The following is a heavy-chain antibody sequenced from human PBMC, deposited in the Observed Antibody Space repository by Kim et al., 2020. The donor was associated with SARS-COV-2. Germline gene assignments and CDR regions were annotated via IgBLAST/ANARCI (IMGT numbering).Heavy chain of an antibody. Sequence: SETLSLTCTVSGGSISSGGYYWSWIRQHPGKGLEWIGYIYYSGSTYYNPSLKSRVTISVDTSKNQFSLKLSSVTAADTAVYYCARVVFSCSSTSCYVSSFDYWGQGTLVTVSS. CDR3: ARVVFSCSSTSCYVSSFDY. J-gene: IGHJ4*02. V-gene: IGHV4-31*03. CDR2: IYYSGST. D-gene: IGHD2-2*01. CDR1: GGSISSGGYY.